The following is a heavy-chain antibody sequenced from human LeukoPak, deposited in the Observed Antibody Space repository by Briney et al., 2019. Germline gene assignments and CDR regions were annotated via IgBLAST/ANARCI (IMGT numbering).Heavy chain of an antibody. CDR2: ITSRSNYI. Sequence: PGGSLRLSCAASGFTFSSYNMNWVRQAPGKGLEWVSSITSRSNYIYYADSVKGRFTISRDNAKNSLYLQMNSLRAEDTTVYYCARDCWDYGSGSYCGIDYWGQGTLVTVSS. CDR3: ARDCWDYGSGSYCGIDY. CDR1: GFTFSSYN. V-gene: IGHV3-21*03. D-gene: IGHD3-10*01. J-gene: IGHJ4*02.